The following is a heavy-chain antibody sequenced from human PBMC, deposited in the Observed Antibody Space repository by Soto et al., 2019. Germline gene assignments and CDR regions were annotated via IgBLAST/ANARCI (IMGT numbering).Heavy chain of an antibody. CDR2: IYYSGST. D-gene: IGHD3-10*01. CDR3: ASGYGSASYYTQYYGYMDV. CDR1: GGSISSGGYY. V-gene: IGHV4-31*03. J-gene: IGHJ6*03. Sequence: QVQLQESGPGLVKPSQTLSLTCTVSGGSISSGGYYWSWIRQHPGKGLEWIGYIYYSGSTYYNPSPKSRVTISVDTSKNQFSLKRSSVTTADTAVYYCASGYGSASYYTQYYGYMDVWGKGTTITVSS.